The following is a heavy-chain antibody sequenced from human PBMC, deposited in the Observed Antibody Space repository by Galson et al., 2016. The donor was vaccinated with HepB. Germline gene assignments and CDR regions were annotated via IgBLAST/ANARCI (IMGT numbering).Heavy chain of an antibody. CDR2: IYSGGTT. CDR3: ASSYCTGGSCYFDD. CDR1: GFPVTDNY. D-gene: IGHD2-15*01. J-gene: IGHJ4*02. Sequence: SLRLSCAVSGFPVTDNYMSWVRQAPGKGLEWLSVIYSGGTTNYADSLKGRFTISRDNSKNTVYLHISSLRVEDTAVYYCASSYCTGGSCYFDDWDQGTLLTVSS. V-gene: IGHV3-53*01.